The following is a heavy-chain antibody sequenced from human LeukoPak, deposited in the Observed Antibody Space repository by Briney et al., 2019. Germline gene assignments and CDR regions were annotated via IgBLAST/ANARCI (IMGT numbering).Heavy chain of an antibody. CDR2: INPNSGDT. Sequence: ASVKVSCKASGYTFTSYDINWVRQAPGQGLEWMGWINPNSGDTNYAQKFQGRVTMTRDTSISTAYMELSRLRSDDTAVYYCARGSNYGSLYFDLWGRGTLVTVSS. J-gene: IGHJ2*01. CDR1: GYTFTSYD. CDR3: ARGSNYGSLYFDL. D-gene: IGHD4-11*01. V-gene: IGHV1-2*02.